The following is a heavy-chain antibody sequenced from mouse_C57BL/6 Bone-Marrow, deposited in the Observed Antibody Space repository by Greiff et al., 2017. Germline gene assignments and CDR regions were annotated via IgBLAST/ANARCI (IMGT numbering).Heavy chain of an antibody. CDR1: GYTFTDYY. J-gene: IGHJ2*01. CDR3: ARDGAAQAGYFDY. Sequence: EVQLQQSGPELVKPGASVKISCKASGYTFTDYYMNWVQQSHGKSLEWIGDINPNNGGTSYNQKFKGKATLTVDKSSSTAYMELRSLTSEDSAVYYCARDGAAQAGYFDYWGQGTTLTVSS. CDR2: INPNNGGT. V-gene: IGHV1-26*01. D-gene: IGHD3-2*02.